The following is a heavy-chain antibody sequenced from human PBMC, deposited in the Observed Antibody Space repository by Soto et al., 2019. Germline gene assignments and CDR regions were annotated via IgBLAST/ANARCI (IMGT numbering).Heavy chain of an antibody. CDR1: GFTFSSYA. J-gene: IGHJ4*02. CDR2: ISGSGGST. CDR3: AKDMSWNDSSFDY. Sequence: PGGSRRRSWAASGFTFSSYAMSWVRQAPGKGLEWVSAISGSGGSTYYADSVKGRFTISRDNAKNSRYLQMNSLRAEDTALYYCAKDMSWNDSSFDYWGQGTLVTVSS. D-gene: IGHD1-1*01. V-gene: IGHV3-23*01.